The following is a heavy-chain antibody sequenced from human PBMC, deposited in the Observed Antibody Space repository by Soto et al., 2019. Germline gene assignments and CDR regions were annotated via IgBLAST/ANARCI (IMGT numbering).Heavy chain of an antibody. CDR2: INPNSGGT. CDR3: ARAPDYYDRSGYPLWAYFDY. D-gene: IGHD3-22*01. Sequence: ASVKVSCKASGYTFTGYYMHWVRQAPGQGLEWMGWINPNSGGTNYAQKFQGWVTMTRDTSISTAYMELSRLRSDDTAVYYCARAPDYYDRSGYPLWAYFDYWGQGTLVTVSS. CDR1: GYTFTGYY. J-gene: IGHJ4*02. V-gene: IGHV1-2*04.